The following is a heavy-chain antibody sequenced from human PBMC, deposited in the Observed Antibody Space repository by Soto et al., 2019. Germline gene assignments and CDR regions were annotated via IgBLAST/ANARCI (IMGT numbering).Heavy chain of an antibody. J-gene: IGHJ4*02. Sequence: QVQLVESGGGLVRPGGSLRLSCAASGFTFSDYYMSWIGQAPGKGLEWVSYISSSARTKYYADSVKGRFTISRDNAKNSRYLQMNSLRAEDTAIYYCARNSEHFDYWGQGTLVTVSS. D-gene: IGHD6-13*01. V-gene: IGHV3-11*01. CDR1: GFTFSDYY. CDR3: ARNSEHFDY. CDR2: ISSSARTK.